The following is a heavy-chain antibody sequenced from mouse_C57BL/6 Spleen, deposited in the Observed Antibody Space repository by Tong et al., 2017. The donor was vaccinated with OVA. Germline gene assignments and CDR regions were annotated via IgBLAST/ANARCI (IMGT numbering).Heavy chain of an antibody. CDR2: INPYNGDT. Sequence: EVQLQESGPELVKPGDSVKISCKASGYSFTSYFMNWVMQSPGKSLEWIGRINPYNGDTYYHQKFKGKATLTVDKSSKAAYKGLLILRSEYSAGCYSERSVYGNFGCCDVWGTATTVPVAS. J-gene: IGHJ1*03. V-gene: IGHV1-20*01. CDR3: ERSVYGNFGCCDV. CDR1: GYSFTSYF. D-gene: IGHD2-1*01.